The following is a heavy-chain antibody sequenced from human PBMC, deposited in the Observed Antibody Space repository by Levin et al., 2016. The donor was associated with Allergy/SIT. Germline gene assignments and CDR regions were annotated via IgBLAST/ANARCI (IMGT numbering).Heavy chain of an antibody. Sequence: WVRQAPGQGLEWMGIINPSGGSTSYAQKFQGRVTMTRDTSTSTVYMELSSLRSEDTAVYYCARDGIQLWLPFDYWGQGTLVTVSS. CDR3: ARDGIQLWLPFDY. CDR2: INPSGGST. V-gene: IGHV1-46*01. J-gene: IGHJ4*02. D-gene: IGHD5-18*01.